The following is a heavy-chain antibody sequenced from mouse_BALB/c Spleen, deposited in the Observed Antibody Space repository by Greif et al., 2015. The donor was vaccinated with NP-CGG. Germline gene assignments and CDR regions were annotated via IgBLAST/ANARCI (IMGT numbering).Heavy chain of an antibody. J-gene: IGHJ4*01. V-gene: IGHV1-84*02. CDR3: ARRTGTAAMNY. CDR1: GYTFTGYY. D-gene: IGHD1-2*01. Sequence: VQLQESGPELVKPGASVKISCKASGYTFTGYYINWVKQKPGQGLEWIGWIYPGSGNTKYNEKFKGKATLTVDTSSRAAYMQLSSLTAEDTEVYFCARRTGTAAMNYWGQGTSVTVSS. CDR2: IYPGSGNT.